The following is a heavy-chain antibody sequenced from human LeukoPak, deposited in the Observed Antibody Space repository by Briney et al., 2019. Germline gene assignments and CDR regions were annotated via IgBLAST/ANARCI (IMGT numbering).Heavy chain of an antibody. Sequence: ASVKVSCKASGYTFTSYDINWVRQATGQGLEWMGWMNPNSGNTGYAQKFQGRVTMTRDTSISTAYMELSRLRSDDTAVYYCARDIAVAGYHDAFDIWGQGTMVTVSS. CDR2: MNPNSGNT. V-gene: IGHV1-8*01. CDR1: GYTFTSYD. J-gene: IGHJ3*02. D-gene: IGHD6-19*01. CDR3: ARDIAVAGYHDAFDI.